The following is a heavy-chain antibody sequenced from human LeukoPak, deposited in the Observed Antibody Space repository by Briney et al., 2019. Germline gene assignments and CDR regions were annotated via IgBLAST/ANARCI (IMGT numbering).Heavy chain of an antibody. CDR3: ARADPNASGYFYRFNWFDA. J-gene: IGHJ5*02. Sequence: SETLSLTCTVSGGSMSSYYWNWVRQPPGKGLEWIGNIYSSGSTDYNPSLKSRVPISLDTSKFQFSLGLNSVTAADTAVYYCARADPNASGYFYRFNWFDAWGQGTLVTVSS. CDR1: GGSMSSYY. CDR2: IYSSGST. D-gene: IGHD3-10*01. V-gene: IGHV4-59*01.